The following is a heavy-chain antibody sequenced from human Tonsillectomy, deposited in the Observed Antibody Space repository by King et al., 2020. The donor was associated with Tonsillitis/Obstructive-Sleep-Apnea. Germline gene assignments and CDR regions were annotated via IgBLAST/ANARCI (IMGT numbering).Heavy chain of an antibody. Sequence: QLVQSGGGVVQPGRSLRLSCAASGFTFSSYGMHRVRQAPGKGLEWVAVISDDGSNKDYADSVKGRFTISRDNSKNTLYLQMNSLRAEDTAVYYCAKDLYSSGPLNWFDPWGQGTLVTVSS. CDR3: AKDLYSSGPLNWFDP. CDR1: GFTFSSYG. CDR2: ISDDGSNK. J-gene: IGHJ5*02. D-gene: IGHD6-19*01. V-gene: IGHV3-30*18.